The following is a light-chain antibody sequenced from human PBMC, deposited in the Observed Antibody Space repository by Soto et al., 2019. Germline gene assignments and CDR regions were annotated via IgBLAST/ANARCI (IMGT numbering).Light chain of an antibody. CDR1: QGISTY. J-gene: IGKJ5*01. V-gene: IGKV1-9*01. CDR2: GAA. Sequence: DIQLTQSPSFLAASVGDRVTITCRASQGISTYLAWYQQKPGEAPNLLIYGAATLQSGVPSRFSGSGSGTEFTLTISSLQPEDFATYFCQQLNSYPRITFGQGTRLEIK. CDR3: QQLNSYPRIT.